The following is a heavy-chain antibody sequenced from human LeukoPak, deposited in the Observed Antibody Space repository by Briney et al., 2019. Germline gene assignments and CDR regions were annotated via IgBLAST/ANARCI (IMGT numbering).Heavy chain of an antibody. D-gene: IGHD3-22*01. J-gene: IGHJ6*03. CDR3: ARFRSGYYYYMDV. V-gene: IGHV1-46*04. CDR2: INPSGGST. CDR1: GYTFTSYY. Sequence: ASVKVSCKASGYTFTSYYMHWVRQAPGQGLEWMGIINPSGGSTSYAQKLQGRVTMTRDRSTSTVYMELSSLRSEDTAVYYCARFRSGYYYYMDVWGKGTTVTVSS.